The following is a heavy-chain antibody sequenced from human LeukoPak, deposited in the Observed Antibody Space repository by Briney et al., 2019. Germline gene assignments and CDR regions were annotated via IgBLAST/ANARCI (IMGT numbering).Heavy chain of an antibody. CDR2: IYHSGST. J-gene: IGHJ4*02. Sequence: SETLSLTCSVSGYSISSGNYWGWIRLPPGKGLQWIGSIYHSGSTYYNPSLKSRVTISVDTSKNQFSLKLSSVTAADTAMYYCAKSGGYGLIDYWGQGTLVTVSS. V-gene: IGHV4-38-2*01. CDR3: AKSGGYGLIDY. CDR1: GYSISSGNY. D-gene: IGHD1-26*01.